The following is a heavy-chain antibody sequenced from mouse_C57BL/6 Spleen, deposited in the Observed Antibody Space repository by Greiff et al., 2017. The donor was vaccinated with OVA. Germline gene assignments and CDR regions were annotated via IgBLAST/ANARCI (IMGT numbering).Heavy chain of an antibody. Sequence: VQLQQPGAELVRPGSSVKLSCKASGYTFTSYWMDWVKQRPGQGLEWIGNIYPSDSETHYNQKFKDKATLTVDKSSSTAYMQLSSLTSEDSAVYYCARRVYYGSSGFDYWGQGTTRTVSS. CDR1: GYTFTSYW. CDR3: ARRVYYGSSGFDY. J-gene: IGHJ2*01. V-gene: IGHV1-61*01. CDR2: IYPSDSET. D-gene: IGHD1-1*01.